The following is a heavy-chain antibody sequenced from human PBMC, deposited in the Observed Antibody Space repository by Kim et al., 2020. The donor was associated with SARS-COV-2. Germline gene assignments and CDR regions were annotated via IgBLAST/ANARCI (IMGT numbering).Heavy chain of an antibody. Sequence: ASVKVSCKVSGYTLTELSMHWVRQAPGKGLEWMGGFDPEDGETIYAQKFQGRVTMTEDTSTDTAYMELSSLRSEDTAVSYCATWGMLQELYDWFDPWGQGTLVTVSS. CDR1: GYTLTELS. D-gene: IGHD2-8*02. CDR3: ATWGMLQELYDWFDP. V-gene: IGHV1-24*01. CDR2: FDPEDGET. J-gene: IGHJ5*02.